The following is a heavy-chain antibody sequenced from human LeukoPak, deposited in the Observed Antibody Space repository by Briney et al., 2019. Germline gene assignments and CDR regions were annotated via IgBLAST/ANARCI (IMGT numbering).Heavy chain of an antibody. J-gene: IGHJ6*02. Sequence: PSETLSLTCAVSGGSISSGGYSWSWIRQPPGKGLEWIGYIYHSGSTYYNPSLKSRVTISVDTSKNQFSLKLSSVTAADTAVYYCAALARYGLAYYGMDVWGQGTTVTVSS. D-gene: IGHD5-18*01. CDR2: IYHSGST. CDR1: GGSISSGGYS. V-gene: IGHV4-30-2*01. CDR3: AALARYGLAYYGMDV.